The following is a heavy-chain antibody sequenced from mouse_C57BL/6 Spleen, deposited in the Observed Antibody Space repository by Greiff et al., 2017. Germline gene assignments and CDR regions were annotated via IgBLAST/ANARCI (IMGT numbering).Heavy chain of an antibody. V-gene: IGHV1-82*01. Sequence: VQLQQSGPELVKPGASVKISCKASGYAFSSSWMNWVKQRPGKGLEWIGRIYPGDGDTNYNGKFKGKATLTADKSSSTAYMQLSSLTSEDSAVYFGARDYYGSSSDWGQGTTLTVSS. D-gene: IGHD1-1*01. J-gene: IGHJ2*01. CDR1: GYAFSSSW. CDR3: ARDYYGSSSD. CDR2: IYPGDGDT.